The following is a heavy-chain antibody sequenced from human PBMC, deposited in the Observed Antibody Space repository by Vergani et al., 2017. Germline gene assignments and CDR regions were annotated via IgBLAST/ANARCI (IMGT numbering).Heavy chain of an antibody. D-gene: IGHD3-9*01. CDR1: GDSISSNNC. Sequence: QVQLQESGPGLVKPPGTLCLTCAVSGDSISSNNCWTWVRQPPGKGLEWIGEICHTEDTKYSPSLKSRVTVSVDESRNLVSLRLNSVTAADTAVYYCARRSGIVXDIFSGTQYFFDFWGQGTLVTVSS. CDR2: ICHTEDT. CDR3: ARRSGIVXDIFSGTQYFFDF. J-gene: IGHJ4*02. V-gene: IGHV4-4*03.